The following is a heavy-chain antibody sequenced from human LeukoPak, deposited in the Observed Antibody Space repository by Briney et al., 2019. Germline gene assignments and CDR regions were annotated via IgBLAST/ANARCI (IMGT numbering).Heavy chain of an antibody. V-gene: IGHV3-30*02. CDR1: GFTFSSYG. CDR3: AKVWSLPYYFDY. Sequence: GGSLRLSCAASGFTFSSYGMHWVRQAPGEGLEWVAFIRYDGSNKYYADSVKGRFTISRDNSKNTLYLQMNSLRAEDTAVYYCAKVWSLPYYFDYWGQGTLVTVSS. J-gene: IGHJ4*02. CDR2: IRYDGSNK. D-gene: IGHD3-16*01.